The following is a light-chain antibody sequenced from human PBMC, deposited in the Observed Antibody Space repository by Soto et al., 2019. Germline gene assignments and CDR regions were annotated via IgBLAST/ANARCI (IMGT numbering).Light chain of an antibody. V-gene: IGLV2-23*01. CDR1: SSDVGSYNL. CDR3: CSYAGSSTFYV. Sequence: QSALTQPASVSGSPGQSITISCTGTSSDVGSYNLVSWYQQHPGKAPKLMIYEDSKRPPGVSNRFSGSKSGNTASLTISGLQAEDEADYYCCSYAGSSTFYVFGTGTKLTVL. CDR2: EDS. J-gene: IGLJ1*01.